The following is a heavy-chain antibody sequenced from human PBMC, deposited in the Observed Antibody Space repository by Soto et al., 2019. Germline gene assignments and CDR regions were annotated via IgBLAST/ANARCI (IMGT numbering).Heavy chain of an antibody. CDR2: INPYNGNT. CDR1: GYTFTSYG. Sequence: QVQLVQSGAEVKKPGASVKVSCKASGYTFTSYGISWVRQAPGQGLEWMGWINPYNGNTQYADQFSGRVTVTADTSTTTSFMEVTGLTADDTAVFYCARVGVWLAAPGDWTHWGLGSVVTVSS. CDR3: ARVGVWLAAPGDWTH. V-gene: IGHV1-18*01. J-gene: IGHJ4*02. D-gene: IGHD6-13*01.